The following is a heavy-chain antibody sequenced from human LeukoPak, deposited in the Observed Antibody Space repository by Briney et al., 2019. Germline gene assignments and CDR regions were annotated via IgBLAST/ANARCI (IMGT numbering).Heavy chain of an antibody. CDR1: GYTFTGYY. Sequence: GASVKVSCKASGYTFTGYYMHWVRQAPGQGLEWMGWINPNSGGTNYAQKFQGRVTMTRDTSISTAYMELSSLRSEDTAVYYCARHDYSSSWSPGAFDIWGQGTMVTVSS. CDR2: INPNSGGT. CDR3: ARHDYSSSWSPGAFDI. J-gene: IGHJ3*02. D-gene: IGHD6-13*01. V-gene: IGHV1-2*02.